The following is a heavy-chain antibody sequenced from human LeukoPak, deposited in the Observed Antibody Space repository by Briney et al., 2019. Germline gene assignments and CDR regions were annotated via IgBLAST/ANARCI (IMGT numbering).Heavy chain of an antibody. D-gene: IGHD6-6*01. J-gene: IGHJ3*02. CDR3: ARTLIAARPGAFDI. CDR2: ISSSSSYI. Sequence: GGSLRLSCAASGFTFSSYSMNWVRQAPGKGLEWVSSISSSSSYIYYADSVKGRFTISRDNAKSSLYLQMNSLRAEDTAVYYCARTLIAARPGAFDIWGQGTMVTVSS. CDR1: GFTFSSYS. V-gene: IGHV3-21*01.